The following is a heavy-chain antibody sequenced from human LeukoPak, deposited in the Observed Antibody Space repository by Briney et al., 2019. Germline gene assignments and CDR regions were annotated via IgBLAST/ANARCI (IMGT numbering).Heavy chain of an antibody. CDR2: INHSGST. Sequence: SETLSLTCAVYGGSFSGYYWSWIRQPPGKGLEWIGEINHSGSTNYNPSLKSRVTISVDTSKNQFSLKLSSATAADTAVYYCARGRDLVVPAAMSGFDYWGQGTLATVSS. V-gene: IGHV4-34*01. D-gene: IGHD2-2*01. J-gene: IGHJ4*02. CDR1: GGSFSGYY. CDR3: ARGRDLVVPAAMSGFDY.